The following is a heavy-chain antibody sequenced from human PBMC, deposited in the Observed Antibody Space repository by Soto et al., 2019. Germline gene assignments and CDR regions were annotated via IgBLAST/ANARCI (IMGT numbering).Heavy chain of an antibody. CDR1: GFTFSSYA. D-gene: IGHD5-18*01. CDR2: ISYDGSNK. J-gene: IGHJ6*02. CDR3: ARGIQLGYYYYGMDV. Sequence: GGSLRLSCAASGFTFSSYAMHWVRQAPGKGLEWVAVISYDGSNKYYADSVKGRFTISRDNSKNTLYLQMSSLRAEDTAVYYCARGIQLGYYYYGMDVWGQGTTVTVSS. V-gene: IGHV3-30-3*01.